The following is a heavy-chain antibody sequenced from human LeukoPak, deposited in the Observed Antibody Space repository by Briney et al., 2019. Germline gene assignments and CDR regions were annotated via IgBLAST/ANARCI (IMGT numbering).Heavy chain of an antibody. CDR1: GGTFSSYA. Sequence: SSVKVSCKASGGTFSSYAISWVRQAPGQGLEWMGGIIPIFGTANYAQKFQGRVTITADESTSTAYMELSSLRSEDTAVYYCARVQNDFWSGYSTYYYYYYMDVWGKGTTVTVSS. CDR3: ARVQNDFWSGYSTYYYYYYMDV. CDR2: IIPIFGTA. J-gene: IGHJ6*03. V-gene: IGHV1-69*01. D-gene: IGHD3-3*01.